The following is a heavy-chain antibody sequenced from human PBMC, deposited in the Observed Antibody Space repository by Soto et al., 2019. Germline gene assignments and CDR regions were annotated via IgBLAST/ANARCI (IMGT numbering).Heavy chain of an antibody. V-gene: IGHV3-30*18. J-gene: IGHJ5*02. CDR1: GFSFSTTG. Sequence: QVQLVESGGGVVQPGRSLRLSCAASGFSFSTTGMHWVRQAPGKGLEWVAMISHDGGAVHFADSVKGRFTISRDDSTNTLYLQMNSLRPEDTAVYYCAKDLYSSDWFNFCESWGQGSRVTVSS. CDR3: AKDLYSSDWFNFCES. D-gene: IGHD6-19*01. CDR2: ISHDGGAV.